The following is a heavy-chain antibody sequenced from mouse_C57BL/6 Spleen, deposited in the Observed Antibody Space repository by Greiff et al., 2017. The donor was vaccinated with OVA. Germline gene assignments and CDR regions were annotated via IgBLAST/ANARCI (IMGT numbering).Heavy chain of an antibody. Sequence: VKPGASVKIPCKASGYTFTDYNMDWVKQSHGKSLEWIGDINPNNGGTIYNQKFKGKATLTVDKSSSTAYMELRSLTSEDTAVYYCAREGDYYGSSYGYFDVWGTGTTVTVSS. CDR3: AREGDYYGSSYGYFDV. J-gene: IGHJ1*03. CDR1: GYTFTDYN. D-gene: IGHD1-1*01. V-gene: IGHV1-18*01. CDR2: INPNNGGT.